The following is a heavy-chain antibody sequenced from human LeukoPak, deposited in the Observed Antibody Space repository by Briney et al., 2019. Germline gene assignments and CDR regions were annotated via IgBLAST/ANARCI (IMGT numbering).Heavy chain of an antibody. J-gene: IGHJ4*02. V-gene: IGHV4-59*08. D-gene: IGHD6-13*01. CDR2: IYYSGST. CDR3: ARQGSSSWYGGYFDY. Sequence: SETLSLTCTVSGGSISSYYWSWIRQPPGKGLEWIGYIYYSGSTNYNPSLKSRVTISADTSKNQFSLKLSSVTAADTAVYYCARQGSSSWYGGYFDYWGQGTLVTVSS. CDR1: GGSISSYY.